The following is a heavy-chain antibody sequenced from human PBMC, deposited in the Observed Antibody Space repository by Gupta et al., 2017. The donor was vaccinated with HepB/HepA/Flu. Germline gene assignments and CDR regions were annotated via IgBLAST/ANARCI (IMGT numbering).Heavy chain of an antibody. J-gene: IGHJ4*02. D-gene: IGHD6-6*01. CDR2: INPNSGGT. CDR1: GSTFTGYY. CDR3: ARDAGAARLYYFDY. V-gene: IGHV1-2*02. Sequence: QVQLVQSGAEVKKPGASVKVSCKASGSTFTGYYMHWVRQAPGQGLEGMGWINPNSGGTNYAQKVQGRVTMTRDTSISTAYMELSRLRSDDTAVYYCARDAGAARLYYFDYWGQGTLVTVSS.